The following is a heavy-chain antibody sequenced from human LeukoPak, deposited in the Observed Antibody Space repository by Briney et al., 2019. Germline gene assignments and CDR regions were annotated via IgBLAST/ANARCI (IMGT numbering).Heavy chain of an antibody. CDR1: GFTFNDYA. V-gene: IGHV3-9*01. D-gene: IGHD3-3*01. Sequence: PGGSLRLSCAASGFTFNDYAMHWVRQAPGKGLEWVSGICWNSGTIGYADPVKGRSTFSSATAKNSSHLQRNMSTAEDTALYSCAKGAFGVVSYMDGWGKGTTVTVSS. CDR2: ICWNSGTI. J-gene: IGHJ6*03. CDR3: AKGAFGVVSYMDG.